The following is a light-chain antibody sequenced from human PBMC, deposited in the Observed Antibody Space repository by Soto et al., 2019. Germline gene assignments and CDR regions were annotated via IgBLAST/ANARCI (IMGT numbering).Light chain of an antibody. J-gene: IGKJ2*01. V-gene: IGKV3-15*01. CDR2: GAA. CDR1: QSVSSR. Sequence: EIVMTQSPATLSVSPGERATLSCRASQSVSSRLAWYQQKPGQAPRHLIYGAATRATGIPARFSGSGSGTEFTLTITSLQSEDFVVYSCQQYKNWPPEYTFGQGTKLEI. CDR3: QQYKNWPPEYT.